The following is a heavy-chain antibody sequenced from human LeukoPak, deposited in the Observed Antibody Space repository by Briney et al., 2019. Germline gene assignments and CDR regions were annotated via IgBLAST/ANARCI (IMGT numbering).Heavy chain of an antibody. V-gene: IGHV4-59*01. CDR3: ARTTTVRGTYYMDV. CDR2: IYYSGST. CDR1: GGSISSYY. D-gene: IGHD3-10*01. J-gene: IGHJ6*03. Sequence: SETLSLTCTVSGGSISSYYWSWIRQPPGKGLEWIGYIYYSGSTNYNPSLKSRVTISVDTSKNRFSLKLRSVPAADTAVYYCARTTTVRGTYYMDVWGKGTTVTVSS.